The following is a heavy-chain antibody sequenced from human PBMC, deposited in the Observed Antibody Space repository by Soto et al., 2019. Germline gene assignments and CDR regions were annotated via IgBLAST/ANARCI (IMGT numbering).Heavy chain of an antibody. J-gene: IGHJ5*02. D-gene: IGHD6-13*01. CDR1: GFSPSTSGMC. V-gene: IGHV2-70*11. CDR3: ARMFYSSRPEWFDP. CDR2: IDWDDDK. Sequence: SGPTLVNPTQTLTLTCTFSGFSPSTSGMCVSWIRQPPGKALEWLARIDWDDDKYYSTSLKTRLTISKDTSKNQVVLTMTNMDPVDTATYYCARMFYSSRPEWFDPWGQGTLVTVSS.